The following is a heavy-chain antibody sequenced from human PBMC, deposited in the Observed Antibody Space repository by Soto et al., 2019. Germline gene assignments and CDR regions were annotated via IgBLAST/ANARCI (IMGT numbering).Heavy chain of an antibody. CDR1: GFTFSSYG. V-gene: IGHV3-30*18. CDR3: AKDLYYYDSSGYPDD. J-gene: IGHJ4*02. CDR2: ISYDGSNK. D-gene: IGHD3-22*01. Sequence: GGSLSLSCAPSGFTFSSYGMHWVRQAPGKGLEWVAVISYDGSNKYYADSVKGRFTISRDNSKNTLYLQMNSLRAEDTAVYYCAKDLYYYDSSGYPDDWGQGTLVTVS.